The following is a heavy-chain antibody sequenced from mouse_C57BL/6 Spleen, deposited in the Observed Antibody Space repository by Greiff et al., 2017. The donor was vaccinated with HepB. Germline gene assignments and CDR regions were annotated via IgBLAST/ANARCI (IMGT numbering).Heavy chain of an antibody. Sequence: QVQLKESGAELVKPGASVKLSCKASGYTFTEYTIHWVKQRSGQGLEWIGWFYPGSGSIKYNEKFKDKATLTADISSSTVYMELSRLTSEDSAVYFCARHEERTAQATDYYAMDCWGQGTSVTVSS. V-gene: IGHV1-62-2*01. CDR3: ARHEERTAQATDYYAMDC. CDR1: GYTFTEYT. D-gene: IGHD3-2*02. J-gene: IGHJ4*01. CDR2: FYPGSGSI.